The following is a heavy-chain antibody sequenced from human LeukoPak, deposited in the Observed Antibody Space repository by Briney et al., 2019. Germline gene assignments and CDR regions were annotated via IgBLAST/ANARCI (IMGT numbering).Heavy chain of an antibody. J-gene: IGHJ6*02. CDR2: TYYRSKWYN. CDR3: ARDRLWFGELPERYYYYYGMDV. V-gene: IGHV6-1*01. CDR1: GDIFSSNSAA. D-gene: IGHD3-10*01. Sequence: SQTLSLTCAISGDIFSSNSAAWNWIRQSPSRGLEWLGRTYYRSKWYNDYAVSVKSRITINPDTSKNQFSLQLNSVTPEDTAVYYCARDRLWFGELPERYYYYYGMDVWGQGTTVTVSS.